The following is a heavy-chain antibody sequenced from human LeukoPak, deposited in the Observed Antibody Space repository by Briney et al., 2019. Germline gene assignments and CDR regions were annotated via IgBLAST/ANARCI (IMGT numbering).Heavy chain of an antibody. J-gene: IGHJ4*02. CDR1: GGSINNYY. CDR2: IYYSGST. V-gene: IGHV4-59*06. Sequence: SETLSLTCTVSGGSINNYYWSWIRQPPGKGLEWIGYIYYSGSTYYNPSLKSRVTISVDTSKNQFSLKLSSVTAADTAVYYCAREDEGGAYFDYWGQGTLVTVSS. CDR3: AREDEGGAYFDY. D-gene: IGHD3-16*01.